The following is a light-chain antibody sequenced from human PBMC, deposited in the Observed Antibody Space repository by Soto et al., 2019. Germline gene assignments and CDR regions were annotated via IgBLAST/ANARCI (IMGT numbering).Light chain of an antibody. Sequence: EIVLTQSPDTLSLSPGERATLSCRASQSIRSGRLAWYQQKPGQAPTLVIFDASSRASGIPERFSGSGSGTDFTLTISSLEPEDFAVYYCQQRSNWGYTFGQGTKLEIK. V-gene: IGKV3D-20*02. J-gene: IGKJ2*01. CDR3: QQRSNWGYT. CDR2: DAS. CDR1: QSIRSGR.